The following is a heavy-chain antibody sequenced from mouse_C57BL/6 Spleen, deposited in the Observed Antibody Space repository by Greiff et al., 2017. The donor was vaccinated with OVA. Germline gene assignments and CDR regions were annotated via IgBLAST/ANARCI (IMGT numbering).Heavy chain of an antibody. Sequence: ESGPGLVKPSQSLSLTCSVTGYSITSGYYWNWIRQFPGNKLEWMGYISYDGSNNYNPSLKNRISITRDPSKNQFFLKLNSVTTEDTATYYCARGGPYYAMDYWGQGTSVTVSS. CDR3: ARGGPYYAMDY. V-gene: IGHV3-6*01. CDR2: ISYDGSN. CDR1: GYSITSGYY. J-gene: IGHJ4*01.